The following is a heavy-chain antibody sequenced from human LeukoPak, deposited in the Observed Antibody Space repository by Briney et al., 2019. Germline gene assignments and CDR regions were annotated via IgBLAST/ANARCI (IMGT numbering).Heavy chain of an antibody. V-gene: IGHV3-30-3*01. CDR2: ISYDGSNK. Sequence: GGSLRLSCAASGFTFSSYAMHWVRQAPGKGLEWVAVISYDGSNKYYADSVRGRFTISRDNSKNTLYLQMNSLRAEDTAVYYCARDYCGGDCRPYYYYGMDVWGQGTTVTVSS. J-gene: IGHJ6*02. CDR3: ARDYCGGDCRPYYYYGMDV. CDR1: GFTFSSYA. D-gene: IGHD2-21*02.